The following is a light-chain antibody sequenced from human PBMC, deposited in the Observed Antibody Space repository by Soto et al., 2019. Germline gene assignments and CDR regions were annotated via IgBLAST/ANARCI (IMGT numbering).Light chain of an antibody. CDR3: AAWDDSLNVV. V-gene: IGLV1-44*01. CDR2: SNN. Sequence: QSVLTQPPSASGTPGQRVTISCSGSSSNIGSNTVNWYQQLPGTAPKLLIYSNNQRPSGVPDRFSGSKSGTSASRAISGLQSEDEADYYCAAWDDSLNVVFGGGTKVPVL. CDR1: SSNIGSNT. J-gene: IGLJ2*01.